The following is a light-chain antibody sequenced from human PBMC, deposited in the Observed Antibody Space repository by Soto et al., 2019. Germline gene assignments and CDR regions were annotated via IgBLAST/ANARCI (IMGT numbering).Light chain of an antibody. Sequence: DIPMTQSPSTLSASVGDRVTITCRASQSISSWLAWYQQKPGKAPKLLIYDASSLESGVPSRFSGSGSGTEFPLTISSLQPDDFAAYYCQQYNSDSAWTFGQGTKVEIK. CDR2: DAS. V-gene: IGKV1-5*01. J-gene: IGKJ1*01. CDR3: QQYNSDSAWT. CDR1: QSISSW.